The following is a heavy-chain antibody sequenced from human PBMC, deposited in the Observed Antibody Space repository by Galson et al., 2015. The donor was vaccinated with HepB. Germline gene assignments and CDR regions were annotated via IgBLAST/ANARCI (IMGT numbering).Heavy chain of an antibody. V-gene: IGHV3-21*01. J-gene: IGHJ4*02. CDR3: ARLYSSSWYDY. CDR1: GFTFSSYS. Sequence: SLRLSCAASGFTFSSYSMNWVRQAPGKGLEWVSSISGSSSYIYYADSVKGRFTISRDNAKNSLYLQMNSLRAEDTAVYYCARLYSSSWYDYWGQGTLVTVSS. D-gene: IGHD6-13*01. CDR2: ISGSSSYI.